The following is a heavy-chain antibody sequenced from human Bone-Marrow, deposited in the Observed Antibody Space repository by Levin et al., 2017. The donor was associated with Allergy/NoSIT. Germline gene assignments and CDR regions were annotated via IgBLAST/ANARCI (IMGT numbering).Heavy chain of an antibody. J-gene: IGHJ4*02. CDR2: IRSSGSAT. CDR1: GFIFSDYY. Sequence: PGGSLRLSCAASGFIFSDYYMTWVRQAPGKGLEWVSNIRSSGSATFYADSVKGRFTVSRDNAKNSLYLQMNSLRAEDTAVYYCAKSGPTGIFFPLDYWGQGTLVTVSS. D-gene: IGHD1-1*01. V-gene: IGHV3-11*01. CDR3: AKSGPTGIFFPLDY.